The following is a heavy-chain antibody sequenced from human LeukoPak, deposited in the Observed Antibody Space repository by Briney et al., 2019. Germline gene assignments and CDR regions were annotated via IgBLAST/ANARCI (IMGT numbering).Heavy chain of an antibody. Sequence: ASVKVSCKASGYTFTGYYMHWVRQAPGQGLEWMGWINPNSGGTNYAQKFQGRVTMTRDTSISTAYMELSRLRSDDTAVYYCARDPGLFGVYYFDYWGQGTLVTVSS. J-gene: IGHJ4*02. D-gene: IGHD3-3*01. CDR3: ARDPGLFGVYYFDY. V-gene: IGHV1-2*02. CDR2: INPNSGGT. CDR1: GYTFTGYY.